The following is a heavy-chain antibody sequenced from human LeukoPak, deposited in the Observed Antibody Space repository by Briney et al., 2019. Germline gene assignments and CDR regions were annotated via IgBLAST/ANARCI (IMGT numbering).Heavy chain of an antibody. CDR3: VRAREVVVVVAAYWYFDL. V-gene: IGHV4-30-4*01. CDR2: IYYSGST. D-gene: IGHD2-15*01. J-gene: IGHJ2*01. CDR1: GVSISSGDYY. Sequence: TSETLSLTCTVSGVSISSGDYYWSWIRQPPGKGLEWIGYIYYSGSTYYNPSLKSRVTISVDTSKNQFSLKLSSVTAADTAVYYCVRAREVVVVVAAYWYFDLWGRGTLVTVSS.